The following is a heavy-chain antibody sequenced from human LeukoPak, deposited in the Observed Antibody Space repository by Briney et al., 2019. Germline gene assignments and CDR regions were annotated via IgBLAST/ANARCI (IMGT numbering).Heavy chain of an antibody. Sequence: SSETLSLTCTVSGYSISSGYYWGWIRQPPGKGLEWIGSIYHSGSTHYNPSLKSRVTISVDTSKNQFSLKLSSVTAADTAAYYCARVPSALRHYFDYWGQGTLVTVSS. CDR1: GYSISSGYY. CDR2: IYHSGST. D-gene: IGHD3-16*01. J-gene: IGHJ4*02. CDR3: ARVPSALRHYFDY. V-gene: IGHV4-38-2*02.